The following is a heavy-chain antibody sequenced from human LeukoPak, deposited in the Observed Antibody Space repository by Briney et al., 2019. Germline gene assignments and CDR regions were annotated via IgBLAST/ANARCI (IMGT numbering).Heavy chain of an antibody. CDR2: ISAYNGNT. J-gene: IGHJ4*02. CDR3: ARDGEEMATRDLFFY. V-gene: IGHV1-18*01. CDR1: GYTFTSYG. Sequence: ASVKVSCKASGYTFTSYGISWVRQAPGQGLEWMGWISAYNGNTNYAQKLQGRVTMTTDTSTSTAYMELRSLRSDDTAVYYCARDGEEMATRDLFFYWGQGTLVTVSS. D-gene: IGHD5-24*01.